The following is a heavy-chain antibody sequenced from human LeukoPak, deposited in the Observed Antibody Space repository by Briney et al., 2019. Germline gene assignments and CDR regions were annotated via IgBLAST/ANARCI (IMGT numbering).Heavy chain of an antibody. J-gene: IGHJ5*02. D-gene: IGHD4-23*01. Sequence: SETLSLTCAVYGGSFSGYYWSWIRQPPGKGLEWIGEINHSGSTNYNPSLKSRVTISVDTSKNQFSLKLSSVTAADTAVYYCARFDYGGNPGWFDPWGQGTLVTVSS. CDR2: INHSGST. V-gene: IGHV4-34*01. CDR1: GGSFSGYY. CDR3: ARFDYGGNPGWFDP.